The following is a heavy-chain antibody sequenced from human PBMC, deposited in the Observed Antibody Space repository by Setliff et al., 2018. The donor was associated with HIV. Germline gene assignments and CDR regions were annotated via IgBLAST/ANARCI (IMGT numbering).Heavy chain of an antibody. CDR3: ARLTTGAAFDI. CDR2: IYHSGST. D-gene: IGHD4-17*01. J-gene: IGHJ3*02. CDR1: SGSISSSNW. Sequence: SETLSLTCAVSSGSISSSNWWSWVRQPPGKGLEWIGEIYHSGSTNYKPSLKSRVTISVDKSKNQFSLKLSSVTAADTAVYYCARLTTGAAFDIWGQGTMVTVSS. V-gene: IGHV4-4*02.